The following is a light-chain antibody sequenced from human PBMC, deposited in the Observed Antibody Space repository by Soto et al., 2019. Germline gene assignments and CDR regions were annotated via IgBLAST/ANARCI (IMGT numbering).Light chain of an antibody. V-gene: IGKV3-15*01. CDR1: QSVTNN. CDR2: AAS. Sequence: EIVLTQSPATLSVSPGERATLSCRASQSVTNNLAWYQQRPGQSPRLIIYAASSRATGIPARFSGSGSGTEFTLTISSPQSEDFAVYYCQQYNNWPPWTFGQGTRVDIK. J-gene: IGKJ1*01. CDR3: QQYNNWPPWT.